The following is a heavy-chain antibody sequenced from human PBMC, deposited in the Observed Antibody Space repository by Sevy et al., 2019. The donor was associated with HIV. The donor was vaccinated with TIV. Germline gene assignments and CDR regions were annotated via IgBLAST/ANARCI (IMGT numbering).Heavy chain of an antibody. CDR3: ARDLFSGSYYEDY. Sequence: GGSLRLSCAVSGFTLSNYWMSWVRQAPGKGLEWVANIDQDGSDRYYVDSVKGRFTISRDNAKNSLYLQMNSLRAEDTAVYCCARDLFSGSYYEDYWGQGTLVTVSS. CDR2: IDQDGSDR. V-gene: IGHV3-7*01. D-gene: IGHD1-26*01. J-gene: IGHJ4*02. CDR1: GFTLSNYW.